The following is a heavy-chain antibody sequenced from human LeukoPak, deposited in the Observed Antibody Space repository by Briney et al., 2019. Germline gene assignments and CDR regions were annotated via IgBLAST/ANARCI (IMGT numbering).Heavy chain of an antibody. CDR1: GHSFSSYW. Sequence: GESLKISCKGSGHSFSSYWIGWVRQKPGKGLEWMGLIYPDDSDTRYSPSFQGQVTISADKSISTAYLQWSSLKASDTAMYYCARRRDYDTSYSLDYWGQGTLVTVSS. D-gene: IGHD3-22*01. V-gene: IGHV5-51*01. CDR3: ARRRDYDTSYSLDY. CDR2: IYPDDSDT. J-gene: IGHJ4*02.